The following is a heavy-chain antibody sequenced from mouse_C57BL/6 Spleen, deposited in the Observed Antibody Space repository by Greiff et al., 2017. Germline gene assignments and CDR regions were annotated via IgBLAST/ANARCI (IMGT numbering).Heavy chain of an antibody. V-gene: IGHV1-52*01. CDR1: GYTFTSYW. J-gene: IGHJ1*03. CDR2: IDPSDSET. CDR3: ARDCGLWYFDV. Sequence: VQLQQSGAELVRPGSSVKLSCKASGYTFTSYWMHWVKQRPIQGLEWIGNIDPSDSETHYNQKFKDKATLTVDKSSSPAYMQLSSLTSEDSAVYDCARDCGLWYFDVWGTGTTGTVSS.